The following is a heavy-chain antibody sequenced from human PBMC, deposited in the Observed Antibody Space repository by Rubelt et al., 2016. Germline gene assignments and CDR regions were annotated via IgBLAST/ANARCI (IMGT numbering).Heavy chain of an antibody. V-gene: IGHV4-34*01. CDR1: Y. J-gene: IGHJ4*02. D-gene: IGHD6-19*01. Sequence: YWSWIRQPPGKGLEWIGEINHSGSTNYNPSLKSRVTISVDTSKNQFSLKLSSVTAADTAVYYCARHSDALAGTSYLDYWGQGTLVTVSS. CDR3: ARHSDALAGTSYLDY. CDR2: INHSGST.